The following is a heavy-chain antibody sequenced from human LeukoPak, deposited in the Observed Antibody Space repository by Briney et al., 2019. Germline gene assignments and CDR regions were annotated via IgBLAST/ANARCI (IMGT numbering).Heavy chain of an antibody. CDR2: ISGSGGST. CDR1: GFTFGTFW. CDR3: AKAPISYYYYYMDV. V-gene: IGHV3-23*01. Sequence: GGSLRLSCEASGFTFGTFWMSWVRQAPGKGLEWVSAISGSGGSTYYADSVKGRFTISRDNSKNTLYLQMNSLRAEDTAVYYCAKAPISYYYYYMDVWGKGTTVTISS. J-gene: IGHJ6*03.